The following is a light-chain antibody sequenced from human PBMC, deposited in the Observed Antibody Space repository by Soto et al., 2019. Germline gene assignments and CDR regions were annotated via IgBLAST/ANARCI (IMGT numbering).Light chain of an antibody. CDR3: VLYMGGGTYV. CDR1: SGSVSTGHF. CDR2: GTN. Sequence: QTVVTQEPSFSVSPGGTVTLTCGLSSGSVSTGHFPSWYQQTPGQAPRTLIYGTNSRSSGVPDRFSGSILGIKAALTITGAQADDESDYYCVLYMGGGTYVFGAGTKLTVL. V-gene: IGLV8-61*01. J-gene: IGLJ1*01.